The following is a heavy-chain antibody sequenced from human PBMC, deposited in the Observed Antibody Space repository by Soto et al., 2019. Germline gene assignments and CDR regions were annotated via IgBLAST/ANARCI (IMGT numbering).Heavy chain of an antibody. CDR1: GGSISSGDYY. J-gene: IGHJ4*02. V-gene: IGHV4-30-4*01. Sequence: QVQLQESGPGLVKPSQTLSLTCTVSGGSISSGDYYWSWIRQPPGKGLEWIGYIYYSGSTYYNPYLPRRVTIAVDTSKYLSTPKLTSVVAAATAVYYCVSISYGYTFYHYWVQGTLVTVS. CDR2: IYYSGST. D-gene: IGHD5-18*01. CDR3: VSISYGYTFYHY.